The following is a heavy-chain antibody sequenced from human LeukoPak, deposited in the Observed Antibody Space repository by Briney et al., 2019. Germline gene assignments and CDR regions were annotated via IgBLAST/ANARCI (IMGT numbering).Heavy chain of an antibody. CDR2: IYSSGDT. J-gene: IGHJ4*02. V-gene: IGHV3-53*01. CDR1: GFTGSSNF. Sequence: PGGSLRLXCAASGFTGSSNFMSWVRRAPGKGLEWVSVIYSSGDTYYADSVKGRFTISRDNSKNTLYLQMNSLRAEDTAVYYCARDSYYGSGSYYRYTFDYWGQGTLVTVSS. D-gene: IGHD3-10*01. CDR3: ARDSYYGSGSYYRYTFDY.